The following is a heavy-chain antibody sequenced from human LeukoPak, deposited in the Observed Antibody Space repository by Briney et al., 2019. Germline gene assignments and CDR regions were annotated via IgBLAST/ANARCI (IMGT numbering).Heavy chain of an antibody. CDR3: ARGHYGGNSDY. D-gene: IGHD4-23*01. Sequence: PGGSLRLSCAASGFTFSSYWMHWVRQAPGKGLVWVSRINTDGSSTYYADSVKGRFTISRDNAKNTLYLQMNSLRAEDTAVYYCARGHYGGNSDYWGQGTLVTVSS. J-gene: IGHJ4*02. V-gene: IGHV3-74*01. CDR1: GFTFSSYW. CDR2: INTDGSST.